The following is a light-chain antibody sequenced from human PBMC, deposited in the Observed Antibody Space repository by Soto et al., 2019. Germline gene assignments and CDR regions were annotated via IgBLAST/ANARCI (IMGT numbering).Light chain of an antibody. CDR3: QPSGTGIRV. CDR2: LNSDGSH. CDR1: SGHSSYA. V-gene: IGLV4-69*01. J-gene: IGLJ2*01. Sequence: QPVLTQSPSASASLGASVKLTCTLSSGHSSYAIAWHQQQPEKGPRYLMKLNSDGSHSKGDGIPDRFSGSSSGAERYLTISSIQSEDEAHYYCQPSGTGIRVFRGGTQVTVL.